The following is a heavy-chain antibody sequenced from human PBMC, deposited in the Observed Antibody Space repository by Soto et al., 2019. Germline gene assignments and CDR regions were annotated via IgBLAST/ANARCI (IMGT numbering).Heavy chain of an antibody. J-gene: IGHJ5*02. CDR1: GGTFSSYA. CDR2: IIPIFGTA. D-gene: IGHD3-10*01. CDR3: ARGTYYGSGSYCFDP. V-gene: IGHV1-69*13. Sequence: EASVKVSCKASGGTFSSYAISWVRQAPGQGLEWMGGIIPIFGTANYAQKFQGRVTITADESTSTAYMELSSLRSEDTAVYYCARGTYYGSGSYCFDPWGQGTLVTVS.